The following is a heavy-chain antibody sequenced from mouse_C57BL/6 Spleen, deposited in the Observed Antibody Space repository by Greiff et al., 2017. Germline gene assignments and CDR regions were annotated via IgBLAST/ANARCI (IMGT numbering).Heavy chain of an antibody. V-gene: IGHV5-16*01. D-gene: IGHD1-1*01. J-gene: IGHJ4*01. CDR1: GFTFSDYY. Sequence: EVKLVESEGGLVQPGSSMKLSCTASGFTFSDYYMAWVRQAPEKGLEWVANINYDGSSTYYLDSLKSRFIISRDNAKNILYLQMSSLKSEDTATYYCAREDYYGSRNAMDYWGQGTSVTVSS. CDR3: AREDYYGSRNAMDY. CDR2: INYDGSST.